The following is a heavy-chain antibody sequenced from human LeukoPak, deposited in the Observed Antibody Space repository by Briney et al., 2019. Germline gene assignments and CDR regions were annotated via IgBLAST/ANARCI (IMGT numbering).Heavy chain of an antibody. Sequence: GESPKISCKTSGYSFTNYWIGWVRQMPGKGLEWMGIIYPGDSDSKYSPSFQGQVTISADKSISTAYLQWSSLKASDTAMYYCARRLTQSEVFDYWGQGTLVTVSS. V-gene: IGHV5-51*01. J-gene: IGHJ4*02. D-gene: IGHD2-21*02. CDR1: GYSFTNYW. CDR2: IYPGDSDS. CDR3: ARRLTQSEVFDY.